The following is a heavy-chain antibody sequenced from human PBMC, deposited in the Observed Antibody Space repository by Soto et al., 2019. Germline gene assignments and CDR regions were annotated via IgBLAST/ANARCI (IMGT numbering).Heavy chain of an antibody. CDR2: ISYDGSQK. D-gene: IGHD1-26*01. V-gene: IGHV3-30*18. J-gene: IGHJ6*02. CDR3: AKELVGGVRYYYGMDV. Sequence: QVQLVESGGGVLQPGRSLRLSCAASGFSFSSYGMHWVRQAPGKGLEWVALISYDGSQKYSADSVQGRFTISRDNSKNTLYLKMNSMRGEDTAVYYCAKELVGGVRYYYGMDVWGQGTTVTVSS. CDR1: GFSFSSYG.